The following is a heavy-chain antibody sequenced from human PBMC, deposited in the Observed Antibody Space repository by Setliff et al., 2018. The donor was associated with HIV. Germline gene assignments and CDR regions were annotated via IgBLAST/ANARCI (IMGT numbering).Heavy chain of an antibody. CDR3: ARDRGGSYTPLDF. V-gene: IGHV1-2*02. D-gene: IGHD1-26*01. CDR2: INPNSGGT. CDR1: GYTFTSYA. J-gene: IGHJ4*02. Sequence: GASVKVSCKASGYTFTSYAMNWVRQAPGQGLEWMGWINPNSGGTNYAQKFQGRVTMTRDTSISTAYMELFSLRAEDTAVYYCARDRGGSYTPLDFWGQGTLVTVSS.